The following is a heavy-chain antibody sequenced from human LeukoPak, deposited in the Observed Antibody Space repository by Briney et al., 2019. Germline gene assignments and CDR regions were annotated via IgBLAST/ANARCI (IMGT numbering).Heavy chain of an antibody. CDR3: ARDQAGPFDY. CDR2: IYSGGST. D-gene: IGHD6-13*01. CDR1: GFTVSSNY. Sequence: PGGSLRLSCAASGFTVSSNYMSWVRQAPGKGLEWVSVIYSGGSTYYVDSVKGQFTISRDNSKNTLYLQMNSLRAEDTAVYYCARDQAGPFDYWGQGTLVTVSS. J-gene: IGHJ4*02. V-gene: IGHV3-53*01.